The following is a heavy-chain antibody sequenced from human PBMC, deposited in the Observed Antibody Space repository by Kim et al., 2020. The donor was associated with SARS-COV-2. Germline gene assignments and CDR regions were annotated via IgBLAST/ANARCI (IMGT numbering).Heavy chain of an antibody. Sequence: ASVKVSCKASGYTFTSYGISWVRQAPGQGLEWMGWISAYNGNTNYAQKLQGRVTMTTDTSTSTAYMELRSLRSDDTAVYYCAREGPYSKGSYYYYYYGMDVWGQGTTVTVSS. CDR1: GYTFTSYG. V-gene: IGHV1-18*01. CDR3: AREGPYSKGSYYYYYYGMDV. CDR2: ISAYNGNT. J-gene: IGHJ6*02. D-gene: IGHD4-4*01.